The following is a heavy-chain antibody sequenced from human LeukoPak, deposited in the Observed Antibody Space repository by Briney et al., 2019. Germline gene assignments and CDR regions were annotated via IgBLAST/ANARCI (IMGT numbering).Heavy chain of an antibody. Sequence: PGGSLRLSCAASGFTFSDYYMSWIRQAPGKGLEWVSYISSSGSTIYYADSVKGRFTISRDNAKNPLYLQMNSLRAEDTAVYYCARARPDSSSWYYYGMDVWGQGTTVTVSS. CDR2: ISSSGSTI. CDR3: ARARPDSSSWYYYGMDV. CDR1: GFTFSDYY. V-gene: IGHV3-11*04. J-gene: IGHJ6*02. D-gene: IGHD6-13*01.